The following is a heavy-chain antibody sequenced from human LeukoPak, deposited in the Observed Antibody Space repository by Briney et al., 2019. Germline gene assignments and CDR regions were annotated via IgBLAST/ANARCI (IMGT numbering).Heavy chain of an antibody. J-gene: IGHJ4*02. CDR3: ASSAMVRGAPAD. CDR2: ISAYNGNT. D-gene: IGHD3-10*01. Sequence: ASVKVSCKASGYTFTSYGISWVRQAPGQGLEWMGWISAYNGNTNYAQKLQGRVTMTTDTSTSTAYMELRSLRSDDTAVYYCASSAMVRGAPADWGQGTLVTVSS. CDR1: GYTFTSYG. V-gene: IGHV1-18*01.